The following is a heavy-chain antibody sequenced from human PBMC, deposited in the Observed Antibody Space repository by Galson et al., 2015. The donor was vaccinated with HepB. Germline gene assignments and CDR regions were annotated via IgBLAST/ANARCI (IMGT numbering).Heavy chain of an antibody. CDR1: GYTFTGYY. CDR3: ARDFLALEWLLHYGMDV. J-gene: IGHJ6*02. Sequence: SVKVSCKASGYTFTGYYMHWVRQAPGQGLEWMGRINPNSGGTSYAQKFQGRVTMTRDTSISTAYMELSRLRSDDTAVYYCARDFLALEWLLHYGMDVWGQGTTVTVSS. D-gene: IGHD3-3*01. V-gene: IGHV1-2*06. CDR2: INPNSGGT.